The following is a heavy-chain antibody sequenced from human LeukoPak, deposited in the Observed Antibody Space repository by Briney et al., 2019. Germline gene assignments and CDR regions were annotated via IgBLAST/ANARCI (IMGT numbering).Heavy chain of an antibody. CDR3: ARDSLWFGELSEPYNWFDP. CDR2: INPNSGGT. D-gene: IGHD3-10*01. Sequence: GASVKVSCKASGYTFIRYYMHWVRQAPGQGLEWMGWINPNSGGTNYAQKFQGRVTMTRDTSISTAYMELSRLRSDDTAVYYCARDSLWFGELSEPYNWFDPWGQGTLVTVSS. CDR1: GYTFIRYY. J-gene: IGHJ5*02. V-gene: IGHV1-2*02.